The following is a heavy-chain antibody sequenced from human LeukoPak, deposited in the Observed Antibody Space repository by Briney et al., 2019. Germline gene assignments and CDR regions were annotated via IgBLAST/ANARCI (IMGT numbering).Heavy chain of an antibody. D-gene: IGHD1-26*01. CDR1: GFTFSSYA. Sequence: PGGSLRLSCAASGFTFSSYAMSWVRQAPGKGLEWVSAISGSGGSTYYADSVKGRFTISRDNSKNTLYLQRNSLRAEDTAVYYCAKGLDGSYYTFFDYWGQGTLVTVSS. CDR2: ISGSGGST. CDR3: AKGLDGSYYTFFDY. V-gene: IGHV3-23*01. J-gene: IGHJ4*02.